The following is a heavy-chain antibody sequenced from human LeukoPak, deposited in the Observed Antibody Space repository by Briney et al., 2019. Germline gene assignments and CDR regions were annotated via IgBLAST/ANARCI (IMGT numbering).Heavy chain of an antibody. CDR2: IYSGGST. J-gene: IGHJ4*02. D-gene: IGHD6-13*01. CDR1: GFTVSSNY. Sequence: QPGGSLRLSCAASGFTVSSNYMSWVRQAPGKGLEWVSVIYSGGSTYCADSVKGRFTISRDNPKNTLYLQMNSLRAEDTAVDYCARDRRDSSSWEHFDYWGQGTLVTVSS. V-gene: IGHV3-66*02. CDR3: ARDRRDSSSWEHFDY.